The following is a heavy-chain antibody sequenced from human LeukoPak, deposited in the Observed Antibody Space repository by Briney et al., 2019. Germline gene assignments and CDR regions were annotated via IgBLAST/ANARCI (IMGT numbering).Heavy chain of an antibody. Sequence: PGGSLRLSCAASGFTFSSYGMHWVRQAPGKGPEWVAVISDDGSNEYYADSVKGRFTISRDNSKNTLYLQMNSLRAEDTAVYYCAKERSSGWYYFQYWGQGTRVTVSS. V-gene: IGHV3-30*18. D-gene: IGHD6-19*01. CDR1: GFTFSSYG. CDR2: ISDDGSNE. CDR3: AKERSSGWYYFQY. J-gene: IGHJ4*02.